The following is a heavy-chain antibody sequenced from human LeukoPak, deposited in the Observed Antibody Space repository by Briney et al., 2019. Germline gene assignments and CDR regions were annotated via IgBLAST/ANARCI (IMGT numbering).Heavy chain of an antibody. Sequence: GGSLRLSCAASGFTFNKYALSWVRQAPGKGLEWVSSISSSSSYIYYADSVKGRFTISRDNAKNSLYLQMNSLRAEDTAVYYCARAGRRDGYNSAFDYWGQGTLVTVSS. CDR3: ARAGRRDGYNSAFDY. D-gene: IGHD5-24*01. CDR2: ISSSSSYI. J-gene: IGHJ4*02. V-gene: IGHV3-21*01. CDR1: GFTFNKYA.